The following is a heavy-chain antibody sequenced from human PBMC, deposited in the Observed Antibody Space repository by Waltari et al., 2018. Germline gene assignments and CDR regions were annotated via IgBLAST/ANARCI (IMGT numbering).Heavy chain of an antibody. J-gene: IGHJ5*02. V-gene: IGHV1-2*02. CDR1: GYTFTGYY. CDR3: ARSGRMTLRTWFDP. CDR2: INPNSGGT. Sequence: GYTFTGYYMHWVRQAPGQGLEWMGWINPNSGGTNYAQKFQGRVTMTRDTSISTAYMELSRLRSDDTAVYYCARSGRMTLRTWFDPWGQGTLVTVSS. D-gene: IGHD3-10*01.